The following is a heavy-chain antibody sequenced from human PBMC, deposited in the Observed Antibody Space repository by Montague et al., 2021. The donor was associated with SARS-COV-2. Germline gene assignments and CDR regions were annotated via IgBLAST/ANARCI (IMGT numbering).Heavy chain of an antibody. Sequence: SETLSLTCTVSGGSINNYFWAWIRQTPEKGLEWIGSVHNDENTNYHPSLKSRLTMSIDTSKRQFSLNLNSVTAADTAVYYCARGSKRVRQLSYFDYWGQGILVTVSS. J-gene: IGHJ4*02. V-gene: IGHV4-4*08. CDR2: VHNDENT. CDR1: GGSINNYF. D-gene: IGHD1-1*01. CDR3: ARGSKRVRQLSYFDY.